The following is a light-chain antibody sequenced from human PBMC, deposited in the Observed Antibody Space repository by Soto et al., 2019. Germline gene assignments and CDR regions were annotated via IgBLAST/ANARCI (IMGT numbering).Light chain of an antibody. CDR2: GAS. CDR1: QSVSSSY. Sequence: EIVLTQSPGTLSLSPGERATLSCRASQSVSSSYLAWYQQKPGQAPRLLIYGASGRATGIPDRFSGSGSGTDFTLTISRLEPEDFAVYYCQQYGSSPLFTFGGGTKVEIK. J-gene: IGKJ4*01. V-gene: IGKV3-20*01. CDR3: QQYGSSPLFT.